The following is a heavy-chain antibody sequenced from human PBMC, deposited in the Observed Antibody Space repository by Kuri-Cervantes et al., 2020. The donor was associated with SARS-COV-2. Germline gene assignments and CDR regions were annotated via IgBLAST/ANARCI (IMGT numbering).Heavy chain of an antibody. J-gene: IGHJ4*02. D-gene: IGHD3-16*01. V-gene: IGHV3-69-1*01. CDR2: ISSSSNGYI. CDR3: ARDWGPTDY. CDR1: GFTFTDHY. Sequence: GESLKISCAASGFTFTDHYMDWVRQAPGKGLEWVSSISSSSNGYIYYADSVKGRFTVSRDNAKDSLYLQMNSLRTEDTAVYYCARDWGPTDYWGQGTLVTVSS.